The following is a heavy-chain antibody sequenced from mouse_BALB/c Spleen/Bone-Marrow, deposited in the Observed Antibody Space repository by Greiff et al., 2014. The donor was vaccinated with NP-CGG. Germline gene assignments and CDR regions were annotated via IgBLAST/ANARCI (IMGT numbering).Heavy chain of an antibody. D-gene: IGHD2-4*01. Sequence: EVQGVESGGGLVQPGGSRKLSCTASGFTFSSFGTHWVRQAPEKGLEWVAYISSDSDTIYYADTVKGRFTISRDNPKNTLFLQMTSLRSEDTAMYYCTRDHDYDWYFDVWGAGTTVTVSS. CDR2: ISSDSDTI. V-gene: IGHV5-17*02. CDR3: TRDHDYDWYFDV. J-gene: IGHJ1*01. CDR1: GFTFSSFG.